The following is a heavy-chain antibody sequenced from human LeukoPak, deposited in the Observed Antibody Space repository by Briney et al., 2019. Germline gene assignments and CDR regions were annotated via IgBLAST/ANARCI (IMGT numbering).Heavy chain of an antibody. CDR1: GFTFSSYA. CDR2: ISGSGGNT. Sequence: GGPLRLSCAASGFTFSSYAMSWVRQAPGKGLEWVSAISGSGGNTYYADSVKGRFTISRDNSKKTLYLQMDSLRVEDTAVFYCAKERYRVSVAPTADYWGQGTLVTVSS. J-gene: IGHJ4*02. D-gene: IGHD6-19*01. CDR3: AKERYRVSVAPTADY. V-gene: IGHV3-23*01.